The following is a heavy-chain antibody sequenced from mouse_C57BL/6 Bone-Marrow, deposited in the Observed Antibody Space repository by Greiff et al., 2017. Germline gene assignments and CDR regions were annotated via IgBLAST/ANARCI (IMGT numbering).Heavy chain of an antibody. Sequence: VQLQQSGAELVKPGASVKLSCTASGFNIKDYYMHWVKQRTEQGLEWIGRIDPEDGETKYAPTFQGKATITADTSSNTAYLQLSSLTSEDTAVYYCARWLLQYFDYWGQGTTLTVSS. J-gene: IGHJ2*01. CDR2: IDPEDGET. CDR1: GFNIKDYY. CDR3: ARWLLQYFDY. D-gene: IGHD2-3*01. V-gene: IGHV14-2*01.